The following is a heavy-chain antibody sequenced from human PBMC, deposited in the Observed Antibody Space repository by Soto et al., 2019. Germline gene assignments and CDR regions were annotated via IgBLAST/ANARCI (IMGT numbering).Heavy chain of an antibody. V-gene: IGHV3-53*02. CDR1: GFTVSSSY. Sequence: EVQLVETGGGSIQPGGSLRLSCAASGFTVSSSYLNWVRQAPGKGLEWVSVIYSDGTTYYADSVKGRFTISRDNSKNTLYLQMNTLRTEDTAMYYCAREQTYRRFLAAPDRSGAFDIWGQGTMVTVSS. CDR2: IYSDGTT. J-gene: IGHJ3*02. CDR3: AREQTYRRFLAAPDRSGAFDI. D-gene: IGHD3-3*01.